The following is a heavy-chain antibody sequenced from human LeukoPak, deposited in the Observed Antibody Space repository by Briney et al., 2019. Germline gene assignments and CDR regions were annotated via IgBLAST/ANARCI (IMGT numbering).Heavy chain of an antibody. V-gene: IGHV3-15*07. Sequence: GGSLRLSCAASGFTFTDAWMNWVRQAPGKGLEWVGRIKSKADGETIDYAAPVKGRFTFSRDDSKNMLYLQMNSLKSEDTAVYYCSTLTSRGLSDSWGQGTLVTVSS. D-gene: IGHD1-20*01. CDR2: IKSKADGETI. CDR3: STLTSRGLSDS. J-gene: IGHJ4*02. CDR1: GFTFTDAW.